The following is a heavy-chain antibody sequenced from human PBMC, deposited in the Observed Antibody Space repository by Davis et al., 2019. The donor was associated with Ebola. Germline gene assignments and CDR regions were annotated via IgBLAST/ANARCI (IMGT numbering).Heavy chain of an antibody. V-gene: IGHV3-23*01. J-gene: IGHJ4*02. CDR1: GFTFISFA. CDR2: ISGTGSST. CDR3: VKARSKALYIVGATGGLDY. Sequence: GESLKISCAASGFTFISFAMNWVRQAPGKGLEWVSTISGTGSSTYYADSVKGRFTISRDNSDNTLYLEMNSLRVEDTATYYCVKARSKALYIVGATGGLDYWGQGALVTVSS. D-gene: IGHD1-26*01.